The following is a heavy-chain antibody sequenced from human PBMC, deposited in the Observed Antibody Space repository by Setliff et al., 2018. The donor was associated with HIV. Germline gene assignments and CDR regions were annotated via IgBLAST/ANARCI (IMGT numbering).Heavy chain of an antibody. CDR3: ARHHYSNWFDP. Sequence: SETLSLTCTVSGASISYGGHFWTWIRQPAGKGLEWIGRIYFSGSTNYNPSLKSRVSISVDTSKNQFSLKLSSVTAADTAVYYCARHHYSNWFDPWGQGTLVTVSS. CDR2: IYFSGST. CDR1: GASISYGGHF. V-gene: IGHV4-61*02. J-gene: IGHJ5*02. D-gene: IGHD2-15*01.